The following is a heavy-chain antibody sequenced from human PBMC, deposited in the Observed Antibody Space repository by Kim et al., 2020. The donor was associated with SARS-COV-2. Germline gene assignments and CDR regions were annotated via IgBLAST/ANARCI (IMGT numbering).Heavy chain of an antibody. CDR2: GVT. CDR3: ARTGGMDV. D-gene: IGHD3-10*01. J-gene: IGHJ6*02. V-gene: IGHV1-2*02. Sequence: GVTNYAQNFQGRVTMTRDTSINTVYMELSSLRSDDTAVYYCARTGGMDVWGQGTAVTVSS.